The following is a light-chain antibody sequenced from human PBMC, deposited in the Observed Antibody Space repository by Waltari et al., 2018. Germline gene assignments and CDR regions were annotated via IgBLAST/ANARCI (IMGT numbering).Light chain of an antibody. V-gene: IGKV3-20*01. J-gene: IGKJ4*01. CDR3: QQYDSIVLT. CDR1: QSVSSIY. Sequence: EIVLTQSPGTLSLSPGERATLSCRASQSVSSIYLSWYQQKAGHPPRRLIYGVASRATGIPDRFSGSGSGTDFTLTISRLEPEDFAVYYCQQYDSIVLTFGGGTKVEI. CDR2: GVA.